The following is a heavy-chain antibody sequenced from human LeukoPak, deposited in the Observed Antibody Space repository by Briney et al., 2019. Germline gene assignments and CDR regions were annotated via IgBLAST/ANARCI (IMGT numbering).Heavy chain of an antibody. CDR2: IYTSGST. V-gene: IGHV4-4*07. CDR1: DYSISSAYY. Sequence: SETLSLTCTVSDYSISSAYYWSWIRQPAGKGLEWIGRIYTSGSTNYNPSLKSRVTMSVDTSKNQFSLKLSSVTAANTAVYYCAREDSSGYYELDYWGQGTLVTVSS. J-gene: IGHJ4*02. CDR3: AREDSSGYYELDY. D-gene: IGHD3-22*01.